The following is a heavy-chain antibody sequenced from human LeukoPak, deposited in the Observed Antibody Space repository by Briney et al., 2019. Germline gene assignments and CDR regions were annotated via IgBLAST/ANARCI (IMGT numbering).Heavy chain of an antibody. CDR3: VRRRDWNDVLDY. CDR1: GGSFSGHY. Sequence: SETLSLTCAVYGGSFSGHYWSWIRQPPGKGLEWIGEVSHSSNTNYSPSLKSRVSISVDTSKNQFSLRLSSVTAADTAVYYCVRRRDWNDVLDYWGQGTLVTVSS. V-gene: IGHV4-34*01. CDR2: VSHSSNT. J-gene: IGHJ4*02. D-gene: IGHD1-1*01.